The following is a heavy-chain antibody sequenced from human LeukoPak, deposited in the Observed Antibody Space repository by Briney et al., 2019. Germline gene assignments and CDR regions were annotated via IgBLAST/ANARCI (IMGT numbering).Heavy chain of an antibody. J-gene: IGHJ4*02. V-gene: IGHV1-2*02. Sequence: ASVKVSCKASGYTFTGYYMHWVRQAPGQGLEWMGWINPNSGGTNYAQKFQGRVTMTRDTSISTAYMELSRPRSDDTAVYYCAVFGRYFDWLLNYWGQGTLVTVSS. CDR3: AVFGRYFDWLLNY. CDR1: GYTFTGYY. D-gene: IGHD3-9*01. CDR2: INPNSGGT.